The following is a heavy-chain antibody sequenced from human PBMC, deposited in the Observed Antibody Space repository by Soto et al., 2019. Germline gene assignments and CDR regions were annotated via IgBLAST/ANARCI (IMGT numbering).Heavy chain of an antibody. CDR3: ARTSAAGKYYYGMDV. Sequence: GESLKISCKGSGYSFTSYWIGWVRQMPGKGLEWVGSIYPADSDTRYSPSFQGQVTISADKSISTAYLQWSSLKASDTAMYYCARTSAAGKYYYGMDVWGQGTTVTVSS. CDR2: IYPADSDT. J-gene: IGHJ6*02. CDR1: GYSFTSYW. V-gene: IGHV5-51*01. D-gene: IGHD6-13*01.